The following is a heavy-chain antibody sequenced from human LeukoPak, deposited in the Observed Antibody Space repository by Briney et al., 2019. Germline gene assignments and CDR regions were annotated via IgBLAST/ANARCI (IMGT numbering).Heavy chain of an antibody. CDR1: GGSISSSSYY. J-gene: IGHJ4*02. D-gene: IGHD3-22*01. V-gene: IGHV4-39*01. CDR2: IYYSGST. CDR3: ARGLRGTMIGPRFFRN. Sequence: SETLSLTCTVSGGSISSSSYYWGWIRQPPGKGLEWIGSIYYSGSTYYNPSLKSRVTISVDTSKNQFSLKLSSVTAADTAVYYCARGLRGTMIGPRFFRNWGQGTLVTVSS.